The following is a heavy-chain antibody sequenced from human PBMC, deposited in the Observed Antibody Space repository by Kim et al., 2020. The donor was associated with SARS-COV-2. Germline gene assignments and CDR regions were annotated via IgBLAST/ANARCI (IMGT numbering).Heavy chain of an antibody. D-gene: IGHD3-22*01. V-gene: IGHV3-30*01. Sequence: KGRFTISRDNSKTTLYLQMNSLRAEDTAVYYCARSTSYYYDSSGYYPPDYWGQGTLVTVSS. J-gene: IGHJ4*02. CDR3: ARSTSYYYDSSGYYPPDY.